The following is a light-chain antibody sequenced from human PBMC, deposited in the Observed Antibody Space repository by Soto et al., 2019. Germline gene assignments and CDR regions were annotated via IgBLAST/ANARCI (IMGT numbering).Light chain of an antibody. CDR1: SGSVSTSYH. Sequence: QTVVTQEPSVSVSPGGTVTLTCGLSSGSVSTSYHPSWYQQTPGQAPRTLIYSTNTRSSGVPDRFSGSILGNKAALTITGAQADDASDYYCSLYMGSGISVFGGGTKLTVL. CDR2: STN. V-gene: IGLV8-61*01. J-gene: IGLJ2*01. CDR3: SLYMGSGISV.